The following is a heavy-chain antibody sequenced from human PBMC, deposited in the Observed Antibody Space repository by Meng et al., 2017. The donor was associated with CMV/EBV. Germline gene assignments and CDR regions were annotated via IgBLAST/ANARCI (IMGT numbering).Heavy chain of an antibody. CDR2: INPNSGGT. CDR1: GYTFTGYY. Sequence: QVQLVQSGAEVKKPXASVKVSCKASGYTFTGYYMHWVRQAPGQGLEWMGWINPNSGGTNYAQKFQGRVTMTRDTSISTAYMELSRLRSDDTAVYYCARATDQQYCSGGSCYSGGYFDYWGQGTLVNVSS. V-gene: IGHV1-2*02. J-gene: IGHJ4*02. CDR3: ARATDQQYCSGGSCYSGGYFDY. D-gene: IGHD2-15*01.